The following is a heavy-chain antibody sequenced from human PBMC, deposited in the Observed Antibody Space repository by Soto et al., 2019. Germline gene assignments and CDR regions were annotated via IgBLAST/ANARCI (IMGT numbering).Heavy chain of an antibody. CDR3: AREEVAGTTIFDY. D-gene: IGHD6-19*01. CDR2: ISYDGSNK. V-gene: IGHV3-30-3*01. J-gene: IGHJ4*02. CDR1: GFTFSSYA. Sequence: GGSLRLSCAASGFTFSSYAMHWVRQAPGKGLEWVAVISYDGSNKYYADSVKGRFTISRDNSKNTLYLQMNSLRAEDTAVYYCAREEVAGTTIFDYWGQGTLVTVSS.